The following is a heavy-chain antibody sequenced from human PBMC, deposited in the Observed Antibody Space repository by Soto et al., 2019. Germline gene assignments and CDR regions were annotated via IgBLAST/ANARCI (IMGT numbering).Heavy chain of an antibody. CDR3: ARDPQGSSTYYYSYYMDV. V-gene: IGHV3-21*01. CDR1: GFTFSGYN. Sequence: GGSLRLSCAASGFTFSGYNMNWVRQAPGKGLEWVSSISSSGIYTNYADSVKGRFTISRDNAKSSLYLQMNSLRAEDTAVYYCARDPQGSSTYYYSYYMDVWGKGTTVTVSS. CDR2: ISSSGIYT. D-gene: IGHD6-6*01. J-gene: IGHJ6*03.